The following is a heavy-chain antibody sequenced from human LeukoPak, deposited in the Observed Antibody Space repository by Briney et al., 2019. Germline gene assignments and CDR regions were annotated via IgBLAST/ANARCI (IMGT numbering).Heavy chain of an antibody. CDR3: ARLRYYYDSSGPAPFDY. Sequence: GASVKVSCKASGYTFTSYGISWGRQAPGQGLEWMGWISAYNGNTNYAQKPQGRVTMTTDTPTSTAYMELRSLRSDDTAVYYCARLRYYYDSSGPAPFDYWGQGTLVTVSS. CDR2: ISAYNGNT. V-gene: IGHV1-18*01. CDR1: GYTFTSYG. J-gene: IGHJ4*02. D-gene: IGHD3-22*01.